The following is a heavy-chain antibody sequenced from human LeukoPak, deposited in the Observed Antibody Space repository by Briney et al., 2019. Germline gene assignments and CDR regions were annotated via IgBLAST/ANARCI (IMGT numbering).Heavy chain of an antibody. Sequence: PGGSLRLSCAASGFTFSSYSMNWVRQAPGKGLEWVSSISSSSSYIYYADSVKGRFTISRDNAKNSLYLQMNGLRAEDTAVYYCARDLSGGYDYYYYMDVWGKGTTVTVSS. CDR2: ISSSSSYI. CDR1: GFTFSSYS. CDR3: ARDLSGGYDYYYYMDV. J-gene: IGHJ6*03. D-gene: IGHD7-27*01. V-gene: IGHV3-21*01.